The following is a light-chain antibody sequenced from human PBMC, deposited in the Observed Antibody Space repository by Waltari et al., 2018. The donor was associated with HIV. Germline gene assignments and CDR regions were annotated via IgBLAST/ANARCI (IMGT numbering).Light chain of an antibody. CDR1: NSNLGSND. CDR3: AAWDDNLTGWA. Sequence: QSVLTQPPSASGTPGQRVTISCSGSNSNLGSNDVSWYQQFPGTAPKLVIYSSSYRPSGVPDRFSGSRSGTSASLAISGLQSEDEAHYFCAAWDDNLTGWAFGGGTKMTVL. V-gene: IGLV1-44*01. CDR2: SSS. J-gene: IGLJ3*02.